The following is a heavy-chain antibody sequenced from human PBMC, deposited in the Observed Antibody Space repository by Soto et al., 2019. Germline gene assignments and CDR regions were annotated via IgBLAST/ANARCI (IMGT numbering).Heavy chain of an antibody. V-gene: IGHV3-48*01. CDR3: ARDLKYSYGAGYFDY. D-gene: IGHD5-18*01. CDR2: ISSVSTTI. Sequence: SLRLSCAASGFTFSRYSMNWVRQAPGKGLEWVSYISSVSTTIYYADSVKGRFTISRDSAKNLLYLQMNSLRAEDMALYYCARDLKYSYGAGYFDYWGQGALVTVS. J-gene: IGHJ4*02. CDR1: GFTFSRYS.